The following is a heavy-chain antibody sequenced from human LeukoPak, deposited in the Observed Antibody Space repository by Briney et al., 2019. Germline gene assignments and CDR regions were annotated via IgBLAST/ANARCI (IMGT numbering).Heavy chain of an antibody. V-gene: IGHV1-18*01. CDR3: ARDPRDPPQYYYYYYGMDV. CDR2: IIPILDVT. J-gene: IGHJ6*02. Sequence: ASVKVSCKASGGTFTNYAINWVRQAPGQGLEWMGRIIPILDVTNYAQKLQGRVTMTTDTSTSTAYMELRSLRSDDTAVYYCARDPRDPPQYYYYYYGMDVWGQGTTVTVSS. CDR1: GGTFTNYA. D-gene: IGHD5-24*01.